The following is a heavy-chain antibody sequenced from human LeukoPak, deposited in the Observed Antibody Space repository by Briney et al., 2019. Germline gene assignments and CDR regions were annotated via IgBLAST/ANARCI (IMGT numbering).Heavy chain of an antibody. CDR1: GYSISSGYY. CDR3: ARDEVVVVAASPYYYYYMDV. CDR2: IYHSGST. V-gene: IGHV4-38-2*02. D-gene: IGHD2-15*01. Sequence: SETLSLTCTVSGYSISSGYYWGWIRQPPGKGLEWIGSIYHSGSTYYNPSLKSRVTISVDTSKNQFSLKLSSVTAADTAVYYCARDEVVVVAASPYYYYYMDVWGKGTTVTISS. J-gene: IGHJ6*03.